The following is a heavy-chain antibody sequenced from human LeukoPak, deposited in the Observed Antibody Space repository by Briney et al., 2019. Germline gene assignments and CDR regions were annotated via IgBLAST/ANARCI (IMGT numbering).Heavy chain of an antibody. D-gene: IGHD6-13*01. CDR3: AREIRDSSSSWYHYYYGMDV. CDR2: TYYGSKWYN. V-gene: IGHV6-1*01. Sequence: SQXXXLXCAISGDSVSSNSAAWNWIRQSPSRGXEWLGRTYYGSKWYNDYAVSVKSRITINPDTSKNQFSLQLNSVTPEDTAVYYCAREIRDSSSSWYHYYYGMDVWGQGTTVTVSS. J-gene: IGHJ6*02. CDR1: GDSVSSNSAA.